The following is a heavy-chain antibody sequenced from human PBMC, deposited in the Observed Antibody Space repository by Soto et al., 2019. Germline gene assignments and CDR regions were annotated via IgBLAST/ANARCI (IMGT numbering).Heavy chain of an antibody. CDR3: ATGSLVGDYLAS. J-gene: IGHJ4*02. V-gene: IGHV1-69*02. CDR1: GGTFSSYT. Sequence: VQLVQSGAEVKKPGSSVKVSCKASGGTFSSYTISWVRQAPGQGLEWMGRIIPILGIANYAQKFQGRATITADKSTSTAYMELSSLRSEDTAVYYCATGSLVGDYLASWGQGTLVTVSS. D-gene: IGHD4-17*01. CDR2: IIPILGIA.